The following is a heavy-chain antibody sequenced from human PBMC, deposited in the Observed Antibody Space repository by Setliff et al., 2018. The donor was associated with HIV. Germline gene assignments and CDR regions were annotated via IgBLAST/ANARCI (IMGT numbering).Heavy chain of an antibody. Sequence: GASVKVSCKASGYTFSGYYLHWVRRAPGQGLEWMGGINPNSGATNYAQSFQGRVTTTRDTSISTAYMDLSSLTSDDTAVYYCALASIVSKARLKNWGRGTTVTVSS. J-gene: IGHJ4*02. CDR1: GYTFSGYY. V-gene: IGHV1-2*02. CDR3: ALASIVSKARLKN. D-gene: IGHD1-26*01. CDR2: INPNSGAT.